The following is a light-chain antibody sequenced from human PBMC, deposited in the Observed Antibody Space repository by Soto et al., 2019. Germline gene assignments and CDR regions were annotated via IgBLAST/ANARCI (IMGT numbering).Light chain of an antibody. V-gene: IGKV1-5*03. Sequence: DIQLTQSPSTLSASLGDRVTFTCRASQSINNWLAWYQQKPGKAPKVLIYKASALETGVPSRFSGSGSGTEFTRTISSLQPDDFATYYCQHYGAFGQGTKVEIK. CDR3: QHYGA. CDR1: QSINNW. CDR2: KAS. J-gene: IGKJ1*01.